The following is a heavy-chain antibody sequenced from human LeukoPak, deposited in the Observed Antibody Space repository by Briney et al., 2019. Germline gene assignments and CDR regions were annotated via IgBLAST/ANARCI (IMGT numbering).Heavy chain of an antibody. CDR2: ISPNSGGT. Sequence: GASVKVSCKASGYTFTGYYMHWVRQAPGQGLEWMGWISPNSGGTSYAQKFQGRVTMTRDTSISTAYMELSRLRSDDTAVYYCARGPQLRYFDWTDYYYYYMDVWGKGTTVTVSS. D-gene: IGHD3-9*01. J-gene: IGHJ6*03. CDR3: ARGPQLRYFDWTDYYYYYMDV. CDR1: GYTFTGYY. V-gene: IGHV1-2*02.